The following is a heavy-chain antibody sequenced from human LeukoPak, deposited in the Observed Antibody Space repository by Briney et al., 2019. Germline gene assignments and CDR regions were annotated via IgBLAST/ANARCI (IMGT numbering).Heavy chain of an antibody. Sequence: GGSLRLSCTISEFAFEDFAMSWVRQPAGKGLEWVGFIRRSAYGGAAEYAASVKGRFIISRDDSKGIAYLQMNSLKTEDTAVYYCSRNGLVEFDYWGQGSRVIVSP. V-gene: IGHV3-49*04. CDR2: IRRSAYGGAA. J-gene: IGHJ4*02. CDR3: SRNGLVEFDY. CDR1: EFAFEDFA.